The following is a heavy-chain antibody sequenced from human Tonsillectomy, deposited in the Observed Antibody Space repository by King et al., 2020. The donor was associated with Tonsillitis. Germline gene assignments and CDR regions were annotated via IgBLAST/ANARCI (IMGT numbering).Heavy chain of an antibody. J-gene: IGHJ3*02. V-gene: IGHV4-38-2*02. CDR2: IYHSVNT. Sequence: QLQESGPGLVKPSETLSLTCAVSDYSIRSTYYWGWIRQPPGKGLEWIGSIYHSVNTYYNPSLKSRVTISLDTWKNHFSLKLSSVTAADTAVYYCARDSGGGALDIWGQGTMVTVSS. CDR3: ARDSGGGALDI. CDR1: DYSIRSTYY. D-gene: IGHD1-26*01.